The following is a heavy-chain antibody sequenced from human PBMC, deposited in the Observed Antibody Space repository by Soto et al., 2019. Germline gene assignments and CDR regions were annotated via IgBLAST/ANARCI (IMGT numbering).Heavy chain of an antibody. D-gene: IGHD6-6*01. Sequence: ASVKVSCKASGYTFTSYDINWVRQATGQGLEWMGWMNPNSGNTGYAQKFQGRVTMTRNTSISTAYMELSSLRSEDTAVYYCARVEAARGGSAFDIWGQGTMVTVSS. J-gene: IGHJ3*02. CDR2: MNPNSGNT. CDR1: GYTFTSYD. V-gene: IGHV1-8*01. CDR3: ARVEAARGGSAFDI.